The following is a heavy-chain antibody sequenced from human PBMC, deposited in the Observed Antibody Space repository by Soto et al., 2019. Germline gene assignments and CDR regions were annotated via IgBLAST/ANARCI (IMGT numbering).Heavy chain of an antibody. V-gene: IGHV1-58*01. CDR3: ARITMVRGVIIRPSTMDV. CDR1: RFTFTSSA. CDR2: IVVGSGNT. Sequence: SVKVSCKASRFTFTSSAVQWVRQARGQRLEWIGWIVVGSGNTNYAQKSQERVTITRDMSTSTAYMELSSLRSEDTAVYYCARITMVRGVIIRPSTMDVWGQGTTVTVS. D-gene: IGHD3-10*01. J-gene: IGHJ6*02.